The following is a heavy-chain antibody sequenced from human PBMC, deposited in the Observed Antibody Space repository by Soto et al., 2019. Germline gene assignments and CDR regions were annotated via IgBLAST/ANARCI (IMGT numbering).Heavy chain of an antibody. CDR2: IKSKTDGGTT. CDR1: GFAFSNAW. D-gene: IGHD3-22*01. CDR3: TKDSYLPIVIVRFDY. J-gene: IGHJ4*01. V-gene: IGHV3-15*07. Sequence: LRLSCAASGFAFSNAWINWVRQVPGKGLEWVGRIKSKTDGGTTDFAAPVKGRFAISRDDSKNMVYLQMNSLKTEDTAVYYCTKDSYLPIVIVRFDYWGHGTLVTVSS.